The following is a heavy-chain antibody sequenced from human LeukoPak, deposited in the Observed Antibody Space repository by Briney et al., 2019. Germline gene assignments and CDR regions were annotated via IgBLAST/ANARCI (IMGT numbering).Heavy chain of an antibody. CDR1: GFTFSSYS. J-gene: IGHJ4*02. CDR3: ASYPYSGSYFFDY. V-gene: IGHV3-21*01. Sequence: GGSLRLSCAASGFTFSSYSMNWVRQAPGKGLEWVSSISSSSSYISSADSVKGRFTISRDNAKNSLYLQMNSLRAEDTAVYYCASYPYSGSYFFDYWGQGTLVTVSS. CDR2: ISSSSSYI. D-gene: IGHD1-26*01.